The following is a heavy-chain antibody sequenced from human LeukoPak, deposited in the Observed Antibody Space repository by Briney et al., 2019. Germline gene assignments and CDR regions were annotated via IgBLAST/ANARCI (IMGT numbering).Heavy chain of an antibody. CDR2: IYYSGST. CDR3: ARVTAVAGLGAFDI. Sequence: PSETLSLTRTVSGGSISSYYWSWIRQPPGKGLEWIGYIYYSGSTNYNPSLKSRVTISVDTSKNQFSLKPSSVTAADTAVYYCARVTAVAGLGAFDIWGQGTMVTVSS. J-gene: IGHJ3*02. CDR1: GGSISSYY. V-gene: IGHV4-59*01. D-gene: IGHD6-19*01.